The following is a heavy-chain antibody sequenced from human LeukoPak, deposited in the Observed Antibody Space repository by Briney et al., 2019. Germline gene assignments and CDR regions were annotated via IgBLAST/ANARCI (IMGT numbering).Heavy chain of an antibody. V-gene: IGHV3-33*01. Sequence: PGGSLRLSCAASGFTFSSYGMHWVRQAPGKGLGWVAVIWYDGSNKYYADSVKGRFTISRDNSKNTVYLQMNSLRAEDTAVYYCARNYYDSSGYYYHDYWGQGTLVTVSS. CDR1: GFTFSSYG. CDR2: IWYDGSNK. D-gene: IGHD3-22*01. CDR3: ARNYYDSSGYYYHDY. J-gene: IGHJ4*02.